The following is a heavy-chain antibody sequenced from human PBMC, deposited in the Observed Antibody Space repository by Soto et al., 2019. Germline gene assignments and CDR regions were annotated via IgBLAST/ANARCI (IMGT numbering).Heavy chain of an antibody. J-gene: IGHJ3*02. V-gene: IGHV1-18*01. CDR2: ISAYNGNT. Sequence: VQLLESGGGLVQPGGSLRLSCAASGFTFSSYGISWVRQAPGQGLEWMGWISAYNGNTNYAQKLQGRVTMTTDTSTSTAYMELRSLRSDDTAVYYCARMYYYEGGFFDAFDIWGQGTMVTVSS. CDR3: ARMYYYEGGFFDAFDI. D-gene: IGHD3-10*01. CDR1: GFTFSSYG.